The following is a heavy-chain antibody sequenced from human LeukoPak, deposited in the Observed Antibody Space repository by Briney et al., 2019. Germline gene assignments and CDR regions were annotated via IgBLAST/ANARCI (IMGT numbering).Heavy chain of an antibody. D-gene: IGHD3-9*01. CDR1: GFTFDDYA. J-gene: IGHJ5*02. CDR2: ISWNSGSI. CDR3: AKDQDYDILTGYYSS. V-gene: IGHV3-9*01. Sequence: ALRLSCAASGFTFDDYAMHWVRQAPGKGLEWVSGISWNSGSIGYADSVKGRFTISRDNAKNSLYLQMNSLRAEDTALYYCAKDQDYDILTGYYSSWGQGTLVTVSS.